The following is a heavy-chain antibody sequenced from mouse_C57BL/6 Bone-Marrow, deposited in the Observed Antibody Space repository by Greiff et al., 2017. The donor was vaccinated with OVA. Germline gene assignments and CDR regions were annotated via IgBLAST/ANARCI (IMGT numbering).Heavy chain of an antibody. V-gene: IGHV1-81*01. CDR2: IYPRSGNT. J-gene: IGHJ3*01. D-gene: IGHD2-3*01. CDR1: GYTFTSYG. CDR3: ARYRIYDGYYWFAY. Sequence: QVQLKESGAELARPGASVKLSCKASGYTFTSYGISWVKQRTGQGLEWIGEIYPRSGNTYYNEKFKGKATLTADKSSSTAYMELRSLTSEDSAVYFCARYRIYDGYYWFAYWGQGTLVTVSA.